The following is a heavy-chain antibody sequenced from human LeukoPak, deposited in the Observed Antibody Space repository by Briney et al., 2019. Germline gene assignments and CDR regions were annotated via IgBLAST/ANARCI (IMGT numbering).Heavy chain of an antibody. CDR3: ARDLNRDGCRVGFDY. CDR1: GYTFTSYD. Sequence: ASVKVSCKASGYTFTSYDINWVRQATGQGLEWMGWMNPNSGNTGYAQKFQGRVTMTRNTSTSTAYMEPRSLRSDDTAVYYCARDLNRDGCRVGFDYWGQGTLVTVSS. V-gene: IGHV1-8*01. J-gene: IGHJ4*02. CDR2: MNPNSGNT. D-gene: IGHD5-24*01.